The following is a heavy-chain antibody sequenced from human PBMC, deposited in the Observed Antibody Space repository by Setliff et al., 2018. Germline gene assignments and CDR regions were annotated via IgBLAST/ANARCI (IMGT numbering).Heavy chain of an antibody. CDR1: GYTFTNYY. V-gene: IGHV1-46*01. D-gene: IGHD7-27*01. Sequence: GASVKVSCKASGYTFTNYYIHWVRQAPGQGPEWMGIINPSGGSTRYAQKLQGRVTMTRDTSTSTVYMELSSLRSEDTAVYYCARDKSPTGVLPQWYFDLWGRGTLVTVSS. CDR3: ARDKSPTGVLPQWYFDL. J-gene: IGHJ2*01. CDR2: INPSGGST.